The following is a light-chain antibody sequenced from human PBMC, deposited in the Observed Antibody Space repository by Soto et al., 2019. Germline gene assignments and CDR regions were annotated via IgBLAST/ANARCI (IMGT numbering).Light chain of an antibody. V-gene: IGKV1-5*03. J-gene: IGKJ1*01. Sequence: DIPMTQSPSTLSASVGDRVTITCRASQSISSWLAWYQQKPGKAPKLLIYKASSLESGVPSTFSGSGSGTEFTLTISSLQPDEIATYYCQQYNSYPWTFGQGTKVEIK. CDR1: QSISSW. CDR2: KAS. CDR3: QQYNSYPWT.